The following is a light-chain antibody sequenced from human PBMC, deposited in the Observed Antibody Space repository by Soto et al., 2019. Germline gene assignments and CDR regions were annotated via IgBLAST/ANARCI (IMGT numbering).Light chain of an antibody. CDR1: SSNIGSNF. V-gene: IGLV1-44*01. Sequence: QSVLTQPPSASGTPGQWVTISCSGGSSNIGSNFVNWYQQLPGAAPKLLIYSNNQRPSGVPDRFSGSKSGTSASLAISGLQSEDEADYYCAAWDDSLKGYVFGTGTKVTVL. CDR2: SNN. CDR3: AAWDDSLKGYV. J-gene: IGLJ1*01.